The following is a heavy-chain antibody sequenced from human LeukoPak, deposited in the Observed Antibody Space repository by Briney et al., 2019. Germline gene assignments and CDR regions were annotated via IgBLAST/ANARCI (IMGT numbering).Heavy chain of an antibody. CDR2: INHSGST. D-gene: IGHD1-26*01. Sequence: PSETLSLTCAVYGGSFRGYYWSWIPQPPGKGLEWIGEINHSGSTNYNPSLKSRVTISVDTSKNQFSLKLSSVTAADTAVYYCATSVGATTWDYWGQGTLVTVSS. CDR1: GGSFRGYY. V-gene: IGHV4-34*01. CDR3: ATSVGATTWDY. J-gene: IGHJ4*02.